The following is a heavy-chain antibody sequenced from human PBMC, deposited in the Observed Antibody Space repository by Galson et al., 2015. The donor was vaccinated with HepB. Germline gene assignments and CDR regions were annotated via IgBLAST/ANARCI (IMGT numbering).Heavy chain of an antibody. V-gene: IGHV1-69*13. J-gene: IGHJ6*03. CDR1: GGTFSSYA. Sequence: SVKVSCKASGGTFSSYAISWVRQAPGQGLEWMGGIIPIFGTANYAQKFQGRVTITADESTSTAYMELSSLRSEDTAVYYCARGNSNYEGYYYYYMDVWGKGTTVTVSS. D-gene: IGHD4-11*01. CDR3: ARGNSNYEGYYYYYMDV. CDR2: IIPIFGTA.